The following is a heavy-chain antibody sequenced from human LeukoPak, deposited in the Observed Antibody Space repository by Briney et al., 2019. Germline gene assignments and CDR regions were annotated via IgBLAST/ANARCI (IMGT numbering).Heavy chain of an antibody. CDR2: ISGSGGST. D-gene: IGHD5-12*01. J-gene: IGHJ5*02. Sequence: GGSLRLSCAASGFTFSSYAMSWVRQAPGKGLEWVSAISGSGGSTYYADSVKGRFTISRDNSKNTLYLQMNSLRAEDTAVYYCAKVEGYDLLAPNWFDPWGQGTLVTVSS. CDR1: GFTFSSYA. CDR3: AKVEGYDLLAPNWFDP. V-gene: IGHV3-23*01.